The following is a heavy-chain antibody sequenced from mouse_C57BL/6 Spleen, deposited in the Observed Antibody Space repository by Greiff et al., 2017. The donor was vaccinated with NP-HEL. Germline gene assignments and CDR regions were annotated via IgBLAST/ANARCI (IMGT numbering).Heavy chain of an antibody. CDR3: ARSGYSNFFAY. Sequence: DVHLVESGPELVKPGASVKMSCKASGYTFTDYNMHWVKQSHGKSLEWIGYINPNNGGTSYNQKFKGKATLTVNKSSSTAYMELRSLTSEDSAVYYCARSGYSNFFAYWGQGTLVTVSA. V-gene: IGHV1-22*01. J-gene: IGHJ3*01. CDR1: GYTFTDYN. CDR2: INPNNGGT. D-gene: IGHD2-5*01.